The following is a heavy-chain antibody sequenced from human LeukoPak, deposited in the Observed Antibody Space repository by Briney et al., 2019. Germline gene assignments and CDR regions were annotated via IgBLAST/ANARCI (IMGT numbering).Heavy chain of an antibody. CDR3: ARDSLWFGELDY. Sequence: GGSLRLSCAASGFTFSRYWMSWVRQAPGKGLEWVANIKQDGSEKYYVDSVKGRFTISRDNAKNSLYLQMNSLRAEDTAVYYCARDSLWFGELDYWGQGTLVTVSS. J-gene: IGHJ4*02. D-gene: IGHD3-10*01. CDR1: GFTFSRYW. CDR2: IKQDGSEK. V-gene: IGHV3-7*01.